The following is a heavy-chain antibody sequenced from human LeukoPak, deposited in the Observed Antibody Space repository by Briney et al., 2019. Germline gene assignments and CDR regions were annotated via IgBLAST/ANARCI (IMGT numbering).Heavy chain of an antibody. V-gene: IGHV4-34*01. D-gene: IGHD6-13*01. J-gene: IGHJ4*02. CDR3: ARDLYSSSWYSD. CDR2: INHSGST. CDR1: GGSFSGYY. Sequence: PSETLSLTCAVYGGSFSGYYWSWIRQPPGKGLEWIGEINHSGSTNYNPSLKSRVTISVDTSKNQFSLKLSSVTAADTAVYYCARDLYSSSWYSDWGQGTLVTVSS.